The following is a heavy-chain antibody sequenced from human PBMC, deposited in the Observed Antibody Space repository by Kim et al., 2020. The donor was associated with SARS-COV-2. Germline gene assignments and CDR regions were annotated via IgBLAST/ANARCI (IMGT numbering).Heavy chain of an antibody. J-gene: IGHJ6*03. CDR3: ARTTDPDNYYYYYYMDV. V-gene: IGHV3-23*01. Sequence: GGSLRLSCAASGFTFSSYAMSWVRQAPGKGLEWVSAISGSGGSTYYADSVKGRFTISRDNSKNTLYLQMNSLRAEDTAVYYCARTTDPDNYYYYYYMDVWGKGTTVTVSS. CDR2: ISGSGGST. D-gene: IGHD4-4*01. CDR1: GFTFSSYA.